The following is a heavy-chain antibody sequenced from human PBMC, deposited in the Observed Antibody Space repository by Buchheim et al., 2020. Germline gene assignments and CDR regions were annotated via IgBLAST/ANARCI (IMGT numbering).Heavy chain of an antibody. CDR2: IYYSGST. D-gene: IGHD3-9*01. Sequence: QVQLQESGPGLVKPSQTLSLTCTVSGGSISSGGYYWSWIRQHPGKGLEWIGYIYYSGSTYYNPSLKSRVTISVDTSKNQFSLKLSSVTAADTAVYYCARDQLVYDILTGYSRAPEYYYYYGMDVWGQGTT. J-gene: IGHJ6*02. V-gene: IGHV4-31*03. CDR3: ARDQLVYDILTGYSRAPEYYYYYGMDV. CDR1: GGSISSGGYY.